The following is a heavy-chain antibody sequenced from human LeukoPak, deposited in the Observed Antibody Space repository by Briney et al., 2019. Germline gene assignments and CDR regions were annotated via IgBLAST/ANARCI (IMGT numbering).Heavy chain of an antibody. J-gene: IGHJ5*02. D-gene: IGHD3-22*01. V-gene: IGHV4-34*01. CDR2: INHSGST. CDR1: GGSXSGYY. Sequence: TLSLXXAVYGGSXSGYYWSWIRQPPGKGLEWIGEINHSGSTNYNPSLKSRVTISVDTSKNQFSLKLSSVTAADTAVYYCARGRESYYDSSGYYPWGQGTLVTVSS. CDR3: ARGRESYYDSSGYYP.